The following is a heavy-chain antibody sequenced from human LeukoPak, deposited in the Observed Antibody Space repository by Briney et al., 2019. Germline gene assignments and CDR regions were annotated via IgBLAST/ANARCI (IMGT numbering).Heavy chain of an antibody. J-gene: IGHJ1*01. CDR1: GFNFDDYG. D-gene: IGHD3-22*01. V-gene: IGHV3-20*04. Sequence: GGSLRLSCAASGFNFDDYGMSWVRQGPGKGLEWVSGIDRNGDSTGYADSVKGRFTISRDNAKNSLYLQMNSLRAEDTAVYYCARYDSSGYYFLASEYFQHWGQGTLVTVSS. CDR3: ARYDSSGYYFLASEYFQH. CDR2: IDRNGDST.